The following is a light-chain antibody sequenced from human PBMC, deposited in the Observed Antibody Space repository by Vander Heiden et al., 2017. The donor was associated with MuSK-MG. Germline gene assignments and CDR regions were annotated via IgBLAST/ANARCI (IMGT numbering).Light chain of an antibody. V-gene: IGLV2-14*01. Sequence: FDLTQPAPAAGSPGRSITISCTGSSSDVGGDIYVSWYQQHPGKAPKLMIYEVISRPSGVSSRFSASKSGTTASLTISGLQAEDEADYYCSAYTNTMTLLFGTGTTVTVL. J-gene: IGLJ1*01. CDR2: EVI. CDR3: SAYTNTMTLL. CDR1: SSDVGGDIY.